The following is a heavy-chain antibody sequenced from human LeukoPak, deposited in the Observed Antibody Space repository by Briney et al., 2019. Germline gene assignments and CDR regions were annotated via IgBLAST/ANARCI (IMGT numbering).Heavy chain of an antibody. D-gene: IGHD3/OR15-3a*01. J-gene: IGHJ4*02. V-gene: IGHV4-30-4*08. CDR1: GDSITSADYY. CDR2: IYYSGGT. CDR3: ATVTRWTYYFDY. Sequence: PSETLSLTCTVSGDSITSADYYWSWIRQPPGKGLEWIGYIYYSGGTYYNPSLKSRLTITISADTSKNQFSLSLSSVTAADTAVYYCATVTRWTYYFDYWGQGTLVTVSS.